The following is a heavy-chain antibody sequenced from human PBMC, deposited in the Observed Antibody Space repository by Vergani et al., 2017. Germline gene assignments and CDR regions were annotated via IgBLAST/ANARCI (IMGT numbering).Heavy chain of an antibody. CDR3: ARDLPDIVATILADY. D-gene: IGHD5-12*01. CDR1: GGTFSSYT. Sequence: QVQLVQSGAEVKKPGSSVKVSCKASGGTFSSYTISWVRQAPGQGLEWMGWISAYNGNTNYAQKLQGRVTMTTDTSTSTAYMELRSLRSDDTAVYYCARDLPDIVATILADYWGQGTLVTVSS. J-gene: IGHJ4*02. CDR2: ISAYNGNT. V-gene: IGHV1-18*01.